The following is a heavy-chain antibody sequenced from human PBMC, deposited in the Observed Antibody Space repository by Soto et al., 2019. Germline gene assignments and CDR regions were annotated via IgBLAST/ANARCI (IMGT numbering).Heavy chain of an antibody. CDR3: ARRPHCSGGICYYGLDN. Sequence: VYAISVYYIHCVRITPEQGLEWMGWMSPDSGHAAYAQKFQGRVTLTTSTSTSTVYMEMRSLGSEDTAVYYCARRPHCSGGICYYGLDNWGQGTFVSVSS. V-gene: IGHV1-8*01. J-gene: IGHJ4*02. D-gene: IGHD2-15*01. CDR2: MSPDSGHA. CDR1: VYAISVYY.